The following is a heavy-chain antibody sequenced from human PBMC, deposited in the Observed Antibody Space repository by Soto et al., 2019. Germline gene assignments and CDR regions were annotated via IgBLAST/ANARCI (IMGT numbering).Heavy chain of an antibody. CDR2: NSSSSSYI. Sequence: EVQLVESGGGLVKPGGSLRLSCEASGFTFSSYSMNWVRQAPGKGLEWVSSNSSSSSYIYYAESLKGRFTICRDNAKNSLYLQMNSLRGEDTAVYYCARDLSYYDRSGRQSAFDIWGQGTMVTVSS. D-gene: IGHD3-22*01. J-gene: IGHJ3*02. CDR1: GFTFSSYS. CDR3: ARDLSYYDRSGRQSAFDI. V-gene: IGHV3-21*01.